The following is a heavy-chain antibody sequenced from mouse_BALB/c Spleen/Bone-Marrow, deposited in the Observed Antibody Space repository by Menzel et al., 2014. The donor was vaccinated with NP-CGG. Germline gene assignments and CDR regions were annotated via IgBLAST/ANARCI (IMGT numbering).Heavy chain of an antibody. Sequence: QVQLQQSGAELVMPGASVKMSCKASGYTFTDYWMHWVKQRSGQGLEWIGAIDTSDSYTSYNQKFKGKATLTVDESSSTAYMQLSSLTSEDSAVYYCARKYDYYYAMDYWGQGTSVTVSS. CDR3: ARKYDYYYAMDY. CDR2: IDTSDSYT. CDR1: GYTFTDYW. D-gene: IGHD2-4*01. J-gene: IGHJ4*01. V-gene: IGHV1-69*01.